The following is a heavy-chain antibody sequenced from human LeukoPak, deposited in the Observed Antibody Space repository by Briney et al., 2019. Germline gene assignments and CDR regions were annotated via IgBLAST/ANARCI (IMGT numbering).Heavy chain of an antibody. Sequence: ASVKVSCKASGYTLTGYYMHWVRQAPGQGLEWMGWINPNSGGTNYAQKFQGRVTMTRDTSISTAYMELSRLRSDDTAVYYCARVVETYYYDSSELDYWGQGTLVTVSS. V-gene: IGHV1-2*02. CDR2: INPNSGGT. D-gene: IGHD3-22*01. CDR3: ARVVETYYYDSSELDY. J-gene: IGHJ4*02. CDR1: GYTLTGYY.